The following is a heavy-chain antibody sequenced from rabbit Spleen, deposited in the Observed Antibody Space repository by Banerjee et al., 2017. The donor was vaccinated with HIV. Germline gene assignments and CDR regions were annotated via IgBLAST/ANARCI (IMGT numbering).Heavy chain of an antibody. CDR2: IDPIFDNT. CDR1: GFDFSSYY. V-gene: IGHV1S7*01. CDR3: VKGSGLTIPNL. J-gene: IGHJ4*01. Sequence: QLKESGGGLVQPGGSLKLSCKVSGFDFSSYYMTWVRQAPGKGLEWTGYIDPIFDNTYYASWVDGRFTISSHNAQNTVSLQLNNLTDADTATYFCVKGSGLTIPNLWGQGTLVTVS. D-gene: IGHD2-1*01.